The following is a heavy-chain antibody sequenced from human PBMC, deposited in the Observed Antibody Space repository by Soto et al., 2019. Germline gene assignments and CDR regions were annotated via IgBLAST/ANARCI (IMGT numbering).Heavy chain of an antibody. J-gene: IGHJ4*02. Sequence: PSETLSLTCTVSGGSISSSSYYWGWIRQPPGKGLEWIGSIYYSGSTYYNPSLKSRVTISVDTSKNQFSLKLSSVTAADTAVYYCARAHSGLELTLYYFDYWGQGTLVTVSS. CDR3: ARAHSGLELTLYYFDY. CDR1: GGSISSSSYY. D-gene: IGHD1-7*01. CDR2: IYYSGST. V-gene: IGHV4-39*01.